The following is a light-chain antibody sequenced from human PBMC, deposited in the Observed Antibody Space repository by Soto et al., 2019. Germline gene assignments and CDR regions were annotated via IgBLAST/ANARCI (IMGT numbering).Light chain of an antibody. Sequence: DIQMTQSPSTLSASVGDRVTITCRASQSISSWLAWYQQKPGKAPKLLIYKASSLESGVPSRFSGSGSGTDFTLTISSLQPDDFAPYYCQQYNTYVFTFGPGTKVDIK. CDR2: KAS. CDR1: QSISSW. J-gene: IGKJ3*01. CDR3: QQYNTYVFT. V-gene: IGKV1-5*03.